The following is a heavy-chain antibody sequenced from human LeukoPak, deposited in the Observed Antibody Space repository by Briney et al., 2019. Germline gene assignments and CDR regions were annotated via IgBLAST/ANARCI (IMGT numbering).Heavy chain of an antibody. V-gene: IGHV4-39*01. Sequence: ASETLSLTCTVSGGSISSSDSYWAWVRQPPGKGLEWIGSICFSRTTYYNPSLKSRVTMSIDTSKNHLSLKVASVTAADTAVYYCGRHFPETGRDEQPLEYWGQGSLFTVSS. CDR2: ICFSRTT. CDR1: GGSISSSDSY. J-gene: IGHJ4*02. CDR3: GRHFPETGRDEQPLEY. D-gene: IGHD3-10*01.